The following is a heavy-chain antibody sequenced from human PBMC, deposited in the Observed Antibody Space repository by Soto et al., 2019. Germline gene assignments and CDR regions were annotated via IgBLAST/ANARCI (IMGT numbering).Heavy chain of an antibody. CDR2: IYYSGST. V-gene: IGHV4-59*01. CDR3: ARDRGYYDILTGYSYYYYYGMDV. CDR1: GGSISRYY. D-gene: IGHD3-9*01. J-gene: IGHJ6*02. Sequence: PSETLSLTCTVCGGSISRYYRSWIRQPPGKGLELIGYIYYSGSTNYNPSLKSRVTISVDTSKNQFSLKLSSVTAADTAVYYCARDRGYYDILTGYSYYYYYGMDVWGQGTTVTVSS.